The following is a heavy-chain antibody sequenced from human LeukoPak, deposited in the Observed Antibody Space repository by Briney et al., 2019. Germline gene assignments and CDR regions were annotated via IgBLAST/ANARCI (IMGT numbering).Heavy chain of an antibody. CDR3: ARRYNYGATEY. CDR2: IFHSGNT. D-gene: IGHD5-18*01. V-gene: IGHV4-38-2*01. Sequence: PSETLSLTCAVSGYSISSGFYWGWIRQPPGKGLEWIGSIFHSGNTYYNPSLKSRVTISVDTSKNQFSLKLSSVTAADTAVYYCARRYNYGATEYSGQGTLVTVSS. CDR1: GYSISSGFY. J-gene: IGHJ4*02.